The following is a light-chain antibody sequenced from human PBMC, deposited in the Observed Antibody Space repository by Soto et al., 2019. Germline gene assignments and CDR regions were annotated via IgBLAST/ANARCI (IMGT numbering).Light chain of an antibody. Sequence: QSALTQPPSASGYHGQSVTISCTGTSSDVGGYDYVSWYQQHPGKAPKLMIYEATKRPSGVPDRFSGSKSGNTASLTVSGLQDEDEAHYYCSAYAGRNNLIFGGGTKLTVL. V-gene: IGLV2-8*01. CDR2: EAT. CDR1: SSDVGGYDY. J-gene: IGLJ2*01. CDR3: SAYAGRNNLI.